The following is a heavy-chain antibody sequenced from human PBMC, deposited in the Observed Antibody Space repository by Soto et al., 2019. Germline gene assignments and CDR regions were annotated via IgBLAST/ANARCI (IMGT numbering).Heavy chain of an antibody. Sequence: GGSLRLSCAASGFTFGSYAISWVRQAPRKGLQWVSAISDSGGTTYYAGSVKGLFTISRDNSKNTLYLQMNSLRAEDTAVYYCTKHTYCSSTRCDEQPPYDYETHIWGQGATVKISS. CDR3: TKHTYCSSTRCDEQPPYDYETHI. D-gene: IGHD2-2*01. CDR1: GFTFGSYA. V-gene: IGHV3-23*01. CDR2: ISDSGGTT. J-gene: IGHJ6*02.